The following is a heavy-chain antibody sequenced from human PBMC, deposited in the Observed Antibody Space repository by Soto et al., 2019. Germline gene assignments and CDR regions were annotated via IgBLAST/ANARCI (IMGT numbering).Heavy chain of an antibody. CDR2: IYHSGST. CDR3: ARSSRYSSSWYGGYYYYYGMDV. Sequence: SETLSLTCAVSGGSISSSNWWSWVRQPPGKGLEWIGEIYHSGSTNYNPSLKSRVTISVDKSKNQFSLKLSSVTAADTAVYYCARSSRYSSSWYGGYYYYYGMDVWGQGTTVTVSS. V-gene: IGHV4-4*02. CDR1: GGSISSSNW. D-gene: IGHD6-13*01. J-gene: IGHJ6*02.